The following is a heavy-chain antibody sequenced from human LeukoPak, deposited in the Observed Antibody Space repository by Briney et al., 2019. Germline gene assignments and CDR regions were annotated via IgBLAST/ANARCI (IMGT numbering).Heavy chain of an antibody. D-gene: IGHD3-3*01. CDR2: IIPILGMA. CDR1: GGTFSSYA. V-gene: IGHV1-69*04. Sequence: SVKVSCKASGGTFSSYAISWVRQAPGQGLEWMGRIIPILGMANYAQKFQGRVTITADKSTSTAYMELSSLRSEDTAVYYCARDLMDFWSGYYTRNWFDPWGQGTLVTVSS. CDR3: ARDLMDFWSGYYTRNWFDP. J-gene: IGHJ5*02.